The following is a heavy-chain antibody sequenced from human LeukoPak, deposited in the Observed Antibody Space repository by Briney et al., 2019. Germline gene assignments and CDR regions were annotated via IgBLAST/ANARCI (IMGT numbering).Heavy chain of an antibody. J-gene: IGHJ5*02. D-gene: IGHD2-8*01. Sequence: ASVKVSCKASGYTFTSYAMNWARQAPGQGLEWMGWINTNTGNPTYAQGFTGRFVFSLDTSVSTAYLQISSLKAEDTAVYYCARRPYCTNGVCYGELGFDPWGQGTLVTVSS. CDR2: INTNTGNP. CDR1: GYTFTSYA. CDR3: ARRPYCTNGVCYGELGFDP. V-gene: IGHV7-4-1*02.